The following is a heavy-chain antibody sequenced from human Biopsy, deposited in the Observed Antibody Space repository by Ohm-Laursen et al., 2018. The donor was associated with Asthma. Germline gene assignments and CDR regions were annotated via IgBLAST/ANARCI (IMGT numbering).Heavy chain of an antibody. CDR1: GYSPTDLS. D-gene: IGHD4-17*01. CDR2: HDHEEGGT. J-gene: IGHJ4*02. CDR3: ASDFPKDYVRYNFQF. V-gene: IGHV1-24*01. Sequence: SVKVSCKISGYSPTDLSMHWVRQAPGQGLEWMGGHDHEEGGTVNARRFQGRVTMTEDTSTDTAYMELSSLSSDDTAVYYCASDFPKDYVRYNFQFWGQGTLVTVSP.